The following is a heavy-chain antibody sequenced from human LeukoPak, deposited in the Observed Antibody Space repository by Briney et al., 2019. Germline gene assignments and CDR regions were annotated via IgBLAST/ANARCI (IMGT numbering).Heavy chain of an antibody. CDR2: IYDSGSI. V-gene: IGHV4-59*01. Sequence: PSETLSLTCTVSGGSISSYYWSWIRQPPGKGLEWIGYIYDSGSINYNPSLKSRVTISLDTSKNQFSLKLSSVTAADTAVYYCARGSGEKYYFDYWGQGTLVTVSS. CDR3: ARGSGEKYYFDY. CDR1: GGSISSYY. J-gene: IGHJ4*02. D-gene: IGHD3-10*01.